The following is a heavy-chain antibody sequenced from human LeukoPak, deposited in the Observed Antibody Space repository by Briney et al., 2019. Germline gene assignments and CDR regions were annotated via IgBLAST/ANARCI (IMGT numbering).Heavy chain of an antibody. CDR2: IYYSGST. V-gene: IGHV4-59*01. D-gene: IGHD5-24*01. CDR3: ARGDGYIGFDY. CDR1: GGSISSYY. J-gene: IGHJ4*02. Sequence: SETLSLTCTVSGGSISSYYWSWIRQPPGKGLEGIGYIYYSGSTNYNPSLKSRVTISVDTSKNQFSLKLRSVTAADTAVYYCARGDGYIGFDYWGQGTLVTVSS.